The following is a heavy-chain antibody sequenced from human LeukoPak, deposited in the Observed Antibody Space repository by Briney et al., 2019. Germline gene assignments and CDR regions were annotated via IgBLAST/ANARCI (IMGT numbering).Heavy chain of an antibody. V-gene: IGHV1-46*01. CDR3: ARVMAGAYYYYGMDV. Sequence: ASVKVSCKASGYTFTSYYMHWVRQAPGQGLEWMGIINPSGGSTSYAQKFQGGVTMTRDTSTSTVYMELSSLRSEDTAVYYCARVMAGAYYYYGMDVWGQGTTVTVSS. CDR2: INPSGGST. D-gene: IGHD6-19*01. J-gene: IGHJ6*02. CDR1: GYTFTSYY.